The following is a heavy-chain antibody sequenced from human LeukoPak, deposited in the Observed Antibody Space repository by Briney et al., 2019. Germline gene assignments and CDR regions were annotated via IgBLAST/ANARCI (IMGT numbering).Heavy chain of an antibody. J-gene: IGHJ4*02. Sequence: GGSLRLSCAASGFTFSSYAMTWVRQAPGKGLEWVSSITGGGDTTYYADSVRGRFTISRDNSKNTLSVQMNSLRAEDTAVYYCAKQRSEVVVAATNYWGQGTLVTVSS. CDR2: ITGGGDTT. D-gene: IGHD2-15*01. V-gene: IGHV3-23*01. CDR3: AKQRSEVVVAATNY. CDR1: GFTFSSYA.